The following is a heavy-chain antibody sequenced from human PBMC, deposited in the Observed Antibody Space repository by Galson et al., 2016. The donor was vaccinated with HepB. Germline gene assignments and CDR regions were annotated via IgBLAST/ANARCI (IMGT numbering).Heavy chain of an antibody. V-gene: IGHV3-53*01. CDR1: GFTVSSTY. D-gene: IGHD3-9*01. J-gene: IGHJ4*02. CDR3: ARDSPIWD. Sequence: SLRLSCAASGFTVSSTYTTWVRQAPGKGLEWVSGIYSGGNTYYADSVKGRFTISRDNSKSTLYLQMNSLRVEDTAMYYCARDSPIWDWGQGTLVTVSS. CDR2: IYSGGNT.